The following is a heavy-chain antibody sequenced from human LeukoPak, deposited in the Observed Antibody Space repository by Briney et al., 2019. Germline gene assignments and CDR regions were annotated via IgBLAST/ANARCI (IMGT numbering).Heavy chain of an antibody. V-gene: IGHV3-30-3*01. J-gene: IGHJ4*02. CDR2: ISYDGSNK. D-gene: IGHD3-10*01. CDR3: ARALGYYGLEKGLDY. CDR1: GFRFGDYA. Sequence: GGSLRLSCAASGFRFGDYAMNWVRQAPGKGLEWVAVISYDGSNKYYADSVKGRFTISRDNSKNTLYLQMNSLRAEDTAVYYCARALGYYGLEKGLDYWGQGTLVTVSS.